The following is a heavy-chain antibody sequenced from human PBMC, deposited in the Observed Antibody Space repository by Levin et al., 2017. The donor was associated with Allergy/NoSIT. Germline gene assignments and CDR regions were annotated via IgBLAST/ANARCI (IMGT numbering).Heavy chain of an antibody. J-gene: IGHJ4*02. CDR3: ASGYYGRGDY. D-gene: IGHD3-10*02. Sequence: SETLSLTCAVSGYSISSGYYWGWIRQPPGKGLEWIGSIYHSGSTYYNPSLKSRVTISIDTSKNQFSRKLSSVTAADTAVYYCASGYYGRGDYWGQGTLVTVSS. V-gene: IGHV4-38-2*01. CDR2: IYHSGST. CDR1: GYSISSGYY.